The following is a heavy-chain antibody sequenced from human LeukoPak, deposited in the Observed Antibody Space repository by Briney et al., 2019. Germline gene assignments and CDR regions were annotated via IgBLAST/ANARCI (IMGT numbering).Heavy chain of an antibody. Sequence: PSETLSLTCTVSGASISSHYWSWIRQPPGKGLEWIGYIHYRGDANYNPSLKSRVTMSVATSKNQFSLKLSSVTAADTAVYYCARLSLYDSSGYPYFDYWGQGTLVTVSS. CDR3: ARLSLYDSSGYPYFDY. V-gene: IGHV4-59*11. J-gene: IGHJ4*02. D-gene: IGHD3-22*01. CDR2: IHYRGDA. CDR1: GASISSHY.